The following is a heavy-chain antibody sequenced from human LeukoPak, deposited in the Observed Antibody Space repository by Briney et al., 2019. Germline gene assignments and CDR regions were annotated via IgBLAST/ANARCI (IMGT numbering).Heavy chain of an antibody. CDR3: AREVPDFDY. J-gene: IGHJ4*02. Sequence: PGGALRLSCAASGFTFSSYARNWVRQAPGKGLEWVSAISGSDGRTYYADSVKGRLTISRDNSKNTLYLQMNSQRAEDTAVYYCAREVPDFDYWGQGTLVTVSS. D-gene: IGHD2-2*01. V-gene: IGHV3-23*01. CDR2: ISGSDGRT. CDR1: GFTFSSYA.